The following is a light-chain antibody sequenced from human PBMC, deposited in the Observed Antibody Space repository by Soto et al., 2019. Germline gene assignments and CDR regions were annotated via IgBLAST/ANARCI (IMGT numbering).Light chain of an antibody. CDR1: ESVAGH. CDR3: QHYNSYSEA. V-gene: IGKV3-15*01. J-gene: IGKJ1*01. CDR2: GAS. Sequence: EILMTQSPATLSVSPGERATLSCRASESVAGHLAWYQQKPGQAPRLLIHGASIRATGIPVRFSGSGSGTEFTLTISSLQSEDFATYYCQHYNSYSEAFGQGTKVELK.